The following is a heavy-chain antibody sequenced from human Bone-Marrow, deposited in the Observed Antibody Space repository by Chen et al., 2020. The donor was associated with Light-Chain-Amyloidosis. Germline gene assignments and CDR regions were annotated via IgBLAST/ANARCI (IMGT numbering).Heavy chain of an antibody. CDR2: VNHRGTT. V-gene: IGHV4-34*01. CDR3: ARNSPTYCSGISCTNFDF. CDR1: GGSFSGYY. Sequence: QVQLQQWGAGLLKPSETLSLTCAVYGGSFSGYYWNWIRQTPGKGLEWIGEVNHRGTTNYNPSLKSRVTMSVDTSSNQFSLNLTSVTAADTALYYCARNSPTYCSGISCTNFDFWGQGTLVSVSS. J-gene: IGHJ4*02. D-gene: IGHD2-15*01.